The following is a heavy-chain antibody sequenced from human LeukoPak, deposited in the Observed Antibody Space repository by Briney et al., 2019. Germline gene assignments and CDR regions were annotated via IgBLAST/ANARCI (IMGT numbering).Heavy chain of an antibody. CDR3: AKDSYSKGDF. CDR2: ISSSSVYI. Sequence: GGSLRLSCAASGFTFSSYSINWVRQAPGKGLEWVSSISSSSVYIYYADSVKGRFTISRDNAKNSLYLQMNSLRAEDTAVYYCAKDSYSKGDFWGQGVLVTVSS. D-gene: IGHD6-13*01. J-gene: IGHJ4*02. V-gene: IGHV3-21*01. CDR1: GFTFSSYS.